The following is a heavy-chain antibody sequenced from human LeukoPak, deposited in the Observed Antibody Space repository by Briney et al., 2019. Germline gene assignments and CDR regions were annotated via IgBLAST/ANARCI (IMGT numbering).Heavy chain of an antibody. D-gene: IGHD6-19*01. CDR1: GFTFSGYG. V-gene: IGHV3-33*01. Sequence: GRSLRLSCAASGFTFSGYGMHWVRQAPGKGLEWVAVIWYDGSNKYYADSVKGRFTISRDNSKNTLYLKMNSLRAEDTAVYYCATLMAGTRVDYWGQGTLVTVSS. CDR2: IWYDGSNK. J-gene: IGHJ4*02. CDR3: ATLMAGTRVDY.